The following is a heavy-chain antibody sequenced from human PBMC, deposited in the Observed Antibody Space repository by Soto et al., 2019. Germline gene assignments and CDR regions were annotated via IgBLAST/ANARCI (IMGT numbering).Heavy chain of an antibody. D-gene: IGHD6-6*01. CDR2: ISTYNGDA. CDR3: AREGPRPYYYYGMDV. CDR1: GYTFSTSG. J-gene: IGHJ6*02. V-gene: IGHV1-18*01. Sequence: QAQLEQSGAKVKKPGASVKVSCKSSGYTFSTSGISWVRQAPGQGLEWMGWISTYNGDANYAQRFQGRVTMTTDTSTSTTFMELRRLRSDDTAVYYCAREGPRPYYYYGMDVWGQGTTVTVSS.